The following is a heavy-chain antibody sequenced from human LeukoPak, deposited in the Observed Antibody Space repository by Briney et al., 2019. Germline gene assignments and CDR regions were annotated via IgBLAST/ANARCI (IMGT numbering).Heavy chain of an antibody. V-gene: IGHV3-33*01. CDR1: GFTLSFYG. J-gene: IGHJ6*02. CDR3: ARGVYWQQEHYGMDV. CDR2: SWYHGNKN. Sequence: PGRSLRLSCAASGFTLSFYGMHWVRQAPGKGLEWVAVSWYHGNKNYYADSVKGRFTISRDDSKNTLYLQMNSLRTEDTAVYYCARGVYWQQEHYGMDVWGQGTTVTVSS. D-gene: IGHD6-13*01.